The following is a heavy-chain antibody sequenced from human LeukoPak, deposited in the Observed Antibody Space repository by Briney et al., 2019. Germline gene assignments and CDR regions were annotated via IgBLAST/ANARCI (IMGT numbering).Heavy chain of an antibody. CDR3: AKVSYCGGDCYSYFDY. V-gene: IGHV3-23*01. J-gene: IGHJ4*02. D-gene: IGHD2-21*02. Sequence: GGSLRLSCAASGFTFTSYSMSWVRQAPGKGLEWVSAISGSGGSTYYADSVKDRFTISRDNSKNTLYLQMNSLRAEDTAVYYCAKVSYCGGDCYSYFDYWGQGTLVTVSS. CDR2: ISGSGGST. CDR1: GFTFTSYS.